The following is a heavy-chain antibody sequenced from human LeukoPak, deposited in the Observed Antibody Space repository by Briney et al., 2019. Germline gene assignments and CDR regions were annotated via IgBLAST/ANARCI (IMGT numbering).Heavy chain of an antibody. CDR1: GFTFSSYG. Sequence: PGGSLRLSCAAPGFTFSSYGMHWVRQAPGKGLEWVAVIWYDGSNKYYADSVKGRFTISRDNSKNTLYPQMNSLRAEDTAVYYCAKDSLKTVGATIVVDYFDYWGQGTLVTVSS. V-gene: IGHV3-30*02. J-gene: IGHJ4*02. CDR2: IWYDGSNK. D-gene: IGHD1-26*01. CDR3: AKDSLKTVGATIVVDYFDY.